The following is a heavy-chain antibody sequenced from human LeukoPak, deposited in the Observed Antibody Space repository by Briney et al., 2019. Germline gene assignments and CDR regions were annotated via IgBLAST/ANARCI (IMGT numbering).Heavy chain of an antibody. CDR2: ISGSGGST. J-gene: IGHJ4*02. V-gene: IGHV3-23*01. D-gene: IGHD2-15*01. CDR3: LRSGGGRASN. Sequence: GGSLRLSCAASGFTFSSYAMSWVRQAPGKGLEWVSAISGSGGSTYYTDSVKGRFTISRDNSKNTLYLQMSSLRAEDTAVYYCLRSGGGRASNWGQGTLVTVSS. CDR1: GFTFSSYA.